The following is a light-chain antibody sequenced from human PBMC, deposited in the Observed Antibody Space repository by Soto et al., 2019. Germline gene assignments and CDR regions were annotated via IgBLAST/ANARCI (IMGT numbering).Light chain of an antibody. CDR3: QTWGT. Sequence: QPVLTQSPSASASLGASVKLTCTLSSGHSSYAIAWHQQQPEKGPRYLMKLNSDGSHSKGDGIPDRFSGSSSGAERYLTISSLQSEDEADYYCQTWGTFGGGTKVTVL. V-gene: IGLV4-69*01. CDR1: SGHSSYA. CDR2: LNSDGSH. J-gene: IGLJ2*01.